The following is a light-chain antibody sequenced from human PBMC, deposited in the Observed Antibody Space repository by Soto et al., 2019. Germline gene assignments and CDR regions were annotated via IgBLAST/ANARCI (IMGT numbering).Light chain of an antibody. CDR3: QKYNSAPWT. J-gene: IGKJ1*01. Sequence: DIQMTQSPSTLSASVGDRVTITCRASQGISNYLAWYQHKPGKVPKLLIYSASTLQSGVPSRFSGSGSGTDFILTINSLQPEDVAIYYCQKYNSAPWTFGQGTKVDIK. CDR1: QGISNY. V-gene: IGKV1-27*01. CDR2: SAS.